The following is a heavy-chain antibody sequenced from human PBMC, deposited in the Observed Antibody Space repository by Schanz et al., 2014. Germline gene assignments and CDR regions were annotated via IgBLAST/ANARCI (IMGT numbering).Heavy chain of an antibody. CDR2: IWYDGTNK. Sequence: QVQLVESGGGVVQPGRSLRLSCAASGFIFSSYGLYWVRPAPGKGLEWVAFIWYDGTNKYYADSVKGRFTISRDNSKNTLYLQMSSLRAEDTSVYFCARDRGYCSGGSCLTFDYWGQGTLVTVSS. J-gene: IGHJ4*02. D-gene: IGHD2-15*01. V-gene: IGHV3-33*01. CDR1: GFIFSSYG. CDR3: ARDRGYCSGGSCLTFDY.